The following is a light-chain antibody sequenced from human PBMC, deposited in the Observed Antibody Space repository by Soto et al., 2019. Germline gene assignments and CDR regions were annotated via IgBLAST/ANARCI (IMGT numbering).Light chain of an antibody. Sequence: EIVLTQSPGTLSLSPVERATLSCMASQSLSSSQLAWYQQKPGQAPRLLIHDASSRATGISDRFTGSGSGTDFTLTITTLEPEDFAVYYCQQYGSSPRTFGLGTKVDI. V-gene: IGKV3-20*01. CDR1: QSLSSSQ. J-gene: IGKJ1*01. CDR2: DAS. CDR3: QQYGSSPRT.